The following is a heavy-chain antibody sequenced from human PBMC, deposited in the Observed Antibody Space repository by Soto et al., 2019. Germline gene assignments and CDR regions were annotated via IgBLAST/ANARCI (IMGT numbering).Heavy chain of an antibody. Sequence: EVQLVESGGGLVKPGGSLRLSCAASGFTFSNAWMNWVRQAPGKGLEWVGRIKSKIDGGTTDYAAPVKGRFTISRDDSKNTLYLQMNSLKTEDTAVYYCTTDPSSGSRDDAFDIWGQGTMVTVSS. V-gene: IGHV3-15*07. D-gene: IGHD1-26*01. CDR2: IKSKIDGGTT. CDR1: GFTFSNAW. CDR3: TTDPSSGSRDDAFDI. J-gene: IGHJ3*02.